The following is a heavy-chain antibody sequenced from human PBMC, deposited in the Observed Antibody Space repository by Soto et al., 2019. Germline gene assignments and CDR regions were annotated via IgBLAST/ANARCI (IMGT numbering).Heavy chain of an antibody. J-gene: IGHJ6*02. CDR2: IKSKTDGGTT. CDR1: GFTFSNAW. D-gene: IGHD3-3*01. CDR3: TTRRPILAPPYYYYYGMDV. Sequence: PGGSLRLSCAASGFTFSNAWMSWVRQAPGKGLEWVGRIKSKTDGGTTDYAAPVKGRFTISRDDSKNTLYLQMNSLKTEDTAVYYCTTRRPILAPPYYYYYGMDVWGQGTTVTVSS. V-gene: IGHV3-15*01.